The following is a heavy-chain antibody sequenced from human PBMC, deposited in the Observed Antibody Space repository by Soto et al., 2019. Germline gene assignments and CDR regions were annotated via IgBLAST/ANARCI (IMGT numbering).Heavy chain of an antibody. CDR1: GRSMNIGSHY. CDR2: VYYSGTT. J-gene: IGHJ5*02. CDR3: ARGLFGYDDGIYTSPDNWFDP. V-gene: IGHV4-30-2*06. Sequence: SLTCSDSGRSMNIGSHYRNWIRQSAGKGLELIGFVYYSGTTYYNQALNSRVTISVDRAKSQFSLQLRSVTAADTAVYFCARGLFGYDDGIYTSPDNWFDPWSQGILVTLSS. D-gene: IGHD3-22*01.